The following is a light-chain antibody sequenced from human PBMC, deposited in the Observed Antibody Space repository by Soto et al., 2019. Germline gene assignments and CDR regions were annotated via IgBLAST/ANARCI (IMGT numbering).Light chain of an antibody. CDR1: QSVSNY. CDR2: DTF. CDR3: QQRAGWRRT. Sequence: EIVLTQSPATLSLSPGERATLSCRASQSVSNYLTWYQQKPGQAPRLLVYDTFNRANGVSARFTGSGSDTDFTLTTSSLEPEDVAVYYSQQRAGWRRTFGQGTKVEIK. J-gene: IGKJ1*01. V-gene: IGKV3-11*01.